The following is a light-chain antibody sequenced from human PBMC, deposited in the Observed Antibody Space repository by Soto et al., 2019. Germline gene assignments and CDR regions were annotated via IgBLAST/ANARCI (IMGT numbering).Light chain of an antibody. CDR1: QSVSSSY. CDR3: HQYGSSPPYS. Sequence: EIVLTQSPGTLSLSPGERATLSCRASQSVSSSYFAWYQQKPGQAPRLLIYGASSRATGIPDRFSGSGFGTHSTILISRLQPEEYAVYYCHQYGSSPPYSFGQGTKMEIK. J-gene: IGKJ2*01. V-gene: IGKV3-20*01. CDR2: GAS.